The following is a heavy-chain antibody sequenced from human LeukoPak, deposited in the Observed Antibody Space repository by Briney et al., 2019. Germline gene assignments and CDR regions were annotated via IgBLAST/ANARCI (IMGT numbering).Heavy chain of an antibody. D-gene: IGHD3-22*01. Sequence: GRSLRLSCAASGFTFSSYAMHWVRQAPGKGLEWAAVISYDGSNKYYADSVKGRFTISRDNSKNTLYLQMNSLRAKDTAVYYCARQVWSYDSSGYYPNYYMDVWGKGTTVTVSS. J-gene: IGHJ6*03. CDR3: ARQVWSYDSSGYYPNYYMDV. CDR1: GFTFSSYA. V-gene: IGHV3-30*01. CDR2: ISYDGSNK.